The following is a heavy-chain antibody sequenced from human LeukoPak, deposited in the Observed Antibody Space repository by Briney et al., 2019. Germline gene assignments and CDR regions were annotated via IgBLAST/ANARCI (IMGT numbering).Heavy chain of an antibody. CDR2: IYTSGIT. V-gene: IGHV3-66*01. Sequence: GGSLMLSCVVSGFTVSSNFMSWVRQAPGKGPEWVSVIYTSGITYYADSVRGRFTISRDNSKNTLYLQMDSLTAEDTAVYYCAREDAGGTYSFDYWGQGTLVTVSS. CDR3: AREDAGGTYSFDY. J-gene: IGHJ4*02. CDR1: GFTVSSNF. D-gene: IGHD1-26*01.